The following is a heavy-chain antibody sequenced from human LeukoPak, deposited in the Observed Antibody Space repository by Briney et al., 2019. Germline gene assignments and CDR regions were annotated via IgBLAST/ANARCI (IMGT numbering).Heavy chain of an antibody. CDR2: IYYSGST. V-gene: IGHV4-30-4*01. Sequence: SETLSLTCTVSGGSISSGDYYWSWIRQPPGKGLEWIGYIYYSGSTYYNPSLKSRVTISVDTSKNQSSLKLSSVTAADTAAYYCGRDTGEYYFDYWGQGTLVTVSS. D-gene: IGHD1-26*01. J-gene: IGHJ4*02. CDR1: GGSISSGDYY. CDR3: GRDTGEYYFDY.